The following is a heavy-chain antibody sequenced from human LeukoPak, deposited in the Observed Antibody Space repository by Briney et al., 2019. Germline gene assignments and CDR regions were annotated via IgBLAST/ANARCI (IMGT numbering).Heavy chain of an antibody. Sequence: SETLSLTCTVSGGSISSYYWSWIRQPPGKGLEWIGYIYYSGSTNYNPSLKSRVTISVDTSKNQFSLKLSSVTAADTAVYYCARHTHCSGGSCYSGGWFDPWGQGTLVTVSS. CDR1: GGSISSYY. V-gene: IGHV4-59*08. CDR3: ARHTHCSGGSCYSGGWFDP. D-gene: IGHD2-15*01. CDR2: IYYSGST. J-gene: IGHJ5*02.